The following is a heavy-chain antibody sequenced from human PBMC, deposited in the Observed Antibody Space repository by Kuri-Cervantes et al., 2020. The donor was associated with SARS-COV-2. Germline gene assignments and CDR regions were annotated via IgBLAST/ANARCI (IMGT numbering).Heavy chain of an antibody. CDR1: GGTFSSYA. CDR3: ARELTLRRAIFGVVNSNYYYYYMDV. J-gene: IGHJ6*03. Sequence: KISCKASGGTFSSYAISWVRQAPGQGPEWMGGIIPIFGTPNYAQKFQGRVTMTRDTSTSTVYMELSSLRSEDTAVYYCARELTLRRAIFGVVNSNYYYYYMDVWGKGTTVTVSS. CDR2: IIPIFGTP. V-gene: IGHV1-69*05. D-gene: IGHD3-3*01.